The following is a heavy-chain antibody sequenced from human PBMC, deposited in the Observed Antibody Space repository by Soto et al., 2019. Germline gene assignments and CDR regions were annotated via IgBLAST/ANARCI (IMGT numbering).Heavy chain of an antibody. Sequence: SETLSLTCTVSGGSISSSSYYWGWIRQPPGKGLEWIGSIYYSGSTYYNPSLKSRVTISVDTSKNQFSLKLSSVTAADTAVYYCARLTVVAATALYYFDYWGQGTLVTVSS. CDR1: GGSISSSSYY. J-gene: IGHJ4*02. CDR2: IYYSGST. V-gene: IGHV4-39*01. D-gene: IGHD2-15*01. CDR3: ARLTVVAATALYYFDY.